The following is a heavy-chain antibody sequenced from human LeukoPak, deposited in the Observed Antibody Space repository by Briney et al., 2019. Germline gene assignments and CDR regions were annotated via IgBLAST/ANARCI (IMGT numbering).Heavy chain of an antibody. D-gene: IGHD1-26*01. CDR3: ARRPSGSYRYFDY. V-gene: IGHV4-39*01. CDR2: IYYSGST. J-gene: IGHJ4*02. Sequence: SGTLSLTCTVSGGSISSSSYYWGWIRQPPGKGLEWIGSIYYSGSTYYNPSLKSRVTISVDTSKNQFSLKLSSVTAADTAVYYCARRPSGSYRYFDYWGQGTLVTVSS. CDR1: GGSISSSSYY.